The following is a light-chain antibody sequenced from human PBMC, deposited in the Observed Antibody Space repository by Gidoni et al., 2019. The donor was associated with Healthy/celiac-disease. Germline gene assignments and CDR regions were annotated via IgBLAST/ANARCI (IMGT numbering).Light chain of an antibody. Sequence: DIQMTQSPSTLSASVGDSVTITCRASQSISSWLAWYQQKPGKAPKLLSYKASSLESGVPSRFSGSGYGTEFTLTSSSLQPDDVATYYCQQYNSYSPTFGQXTKLEIK. CDR3: QQYNSYSPT. CDR2: KAS. CDR1: QSISSW. V-gene: IGKV1-5*03. J-gene: IGKJ2*01.